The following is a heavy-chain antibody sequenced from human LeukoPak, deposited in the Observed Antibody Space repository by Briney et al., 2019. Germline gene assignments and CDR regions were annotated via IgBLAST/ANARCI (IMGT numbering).Heavy chain of an antibody. CDR3: ARIYLAASGNT. V-gene: IGHV4-39*01. CDR2: IYYSGST. J-gene: IGHJ5*02. Sequence: SETLSLTCTVSGGSISSSSYYWGWIRQPPGKGLEWIGSIYYSGSTYYNPSLKSRVTISVDTSKNQFSLKLSSATAADTAVYYCARIYLAASGNTWGQGTLVTVSS. CDR1: GGSISSSSYY. D-gene: IGHD6-13*01.